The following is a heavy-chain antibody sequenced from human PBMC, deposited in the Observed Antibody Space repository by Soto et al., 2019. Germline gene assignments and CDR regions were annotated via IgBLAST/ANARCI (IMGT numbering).Heavy chain of an antibody. V-gene: IGHV3-23*01. CDR2: ISGSGGST. CDR3: VKASERYYYDSSGYYYFDY. Sequence: PGGSLRLSCAASGFTFSSYAMSWVRQAPGKGLEWVSAISGSGGSTYYAESVKGRFTISRDNSKNTLYLQMNSLRAEDTSVYYCVKASERYYYDSSGYYYFDYWGQGTLVTVS. CDR1: GFTFSSYA. D-gene: IGHD3-22*01. J-gene: IGHJ4*02.